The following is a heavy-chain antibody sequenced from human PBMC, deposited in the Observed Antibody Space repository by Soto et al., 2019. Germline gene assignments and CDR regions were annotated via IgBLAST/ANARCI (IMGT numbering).Heavy chain of an antibody. CDR3: AKDRPRRTSGYFFDY. CDR1: GFTFSDYY. J-gene: IGHJ4*02. CDR2: TRNKANIYIT. Sequence: GGSLRLSCAASGFTFSDYYINWVRQAPGKGLEWVGRTRNKANIYITDYAAFVKGRFTISRDDSKNLIYLHVNSLRAEDTSLYYCAKDRPRRTSGYFFDYWGQGTPVTVSS. V-gene: IGHV3-72*01. D-gene: IGHD1-1*01.